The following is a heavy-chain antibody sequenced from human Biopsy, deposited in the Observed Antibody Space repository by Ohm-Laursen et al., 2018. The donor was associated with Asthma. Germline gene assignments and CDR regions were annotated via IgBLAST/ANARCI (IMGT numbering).Heavy chain of an antibody. CDR2: ISYDGNRK. CDR3: AKRRGYSGHDNDY. Sequence: SLRLSCSASGFMFRSFDMHWVRQAPGKGLEWVAVISYDGNRKFYEDSVKGRFTISRDNSKNTLYLQMNSLRTEDTAVYYCAKRRGYSGHDNDYWGQGTLVIVSS. V-gene: IGHV3-30*18. D-gene: IGHD5-12*01. J-gene: IGHJ4*02. CDR1: GFMFRSFD.